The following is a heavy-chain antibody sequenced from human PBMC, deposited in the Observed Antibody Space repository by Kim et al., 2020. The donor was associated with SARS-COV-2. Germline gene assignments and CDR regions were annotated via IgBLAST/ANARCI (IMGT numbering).Heavy chain of an antibody. CDR3: ARDLSLIGGFDP. V-gene: IGHV4-31*03. Sequence: SETLSLTCTVSGGSISSGGYYWSWIRQHPGKGLEWIGYIYYSGSTYYNPSLKSRVTISVDTSKNQFSLKLSSVTAADTAVYYCARDLSLIGGFDPWGQGTLVTVSS. CDR1: GGSISSGGYY. J-gene: IGHJ5*02. D-gene: IGHD3-16*01. CDR2: IYYSGST.